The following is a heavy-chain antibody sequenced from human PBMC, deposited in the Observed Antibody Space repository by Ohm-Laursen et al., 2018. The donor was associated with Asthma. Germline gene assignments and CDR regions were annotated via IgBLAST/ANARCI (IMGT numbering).Heavy chain of an antibody. CDR1: GYTFTGYY. J-gene: IGHJ6*02. D-gene: IGHD4-23*01. Sequence: ASVKVSCKASGYTFTGYYMHWVRQARGQRLEWIGWIVVGSGNTNYAQKFQGRVTMTRNTSISTAYMELSSLRSEDTAVYYCARAMVTSYYYYYGMDVWGQGTTVTVSS. V-gene: IGHV1-8*01. CDR3: ARAMVTSYYYYYGMDV. CDR2: IVVGSGNT.